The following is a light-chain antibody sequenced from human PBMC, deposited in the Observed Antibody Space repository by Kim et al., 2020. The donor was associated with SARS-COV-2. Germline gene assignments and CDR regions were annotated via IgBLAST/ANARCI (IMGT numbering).Light chain of an antibody. Sequence: GQSITISCTRTSYDVGGYDYVAWYQQLPGKAPKLMIYAVSERPSGISSRFSASKSDNTASLTISGLQADDEADYYCSSYTSSSTVVFGGGTKVTVL. CDR3: SSYTSSSTVV. V-gene: IGLV2-14*04. CDR2: AVS. J-gene: IGLJ2*01. CDR1: SYDVGGYDY.